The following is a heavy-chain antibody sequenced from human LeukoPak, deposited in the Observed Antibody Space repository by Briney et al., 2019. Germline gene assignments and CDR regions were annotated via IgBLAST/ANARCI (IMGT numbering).Heavy chain of an antibody. CDR2: IIPIFGTA. V-gene: IGHV1-69*05. CDR1: GGTFSSYA. Sequence: SVKVSCRASGGTFSSYAISWVRQAPGQGLEWMGRIIPIFGTANYAQKFQGRVTITTDESTSTAYMEPSSLRSEDTAVYYCARGTRRYCSGGSCYSGWGQGTLVTVSS. CDR3: ARGTRRYCSGGSCYSG. D-gene: IGHD2-15*01. J-gene: IGHJ4*02.